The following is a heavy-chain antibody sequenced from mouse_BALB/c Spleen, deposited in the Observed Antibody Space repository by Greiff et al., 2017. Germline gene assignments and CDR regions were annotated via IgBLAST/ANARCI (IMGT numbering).Heavy chain of an antibody. CDR2: ISSGGSYT. CDR1: GFTFSSYA. V-gene: IGHV5-9-4*01. Sequence: EVQLVESGGGLVKPGGSLKLSCAASGFTFSSYAMSWVRQSPEKRLEWVAEISSGGSYTYYPDTVTGRFTISRDNAKNTLYLEMSSLRSEDTAMYYCARGRNWDDYYAMDYWGQGTSVTVSS. CDR3: ARGRNWDDYYAMDY. J-gene: IGHJ4*01. D-gene: IGHD4-1*01.